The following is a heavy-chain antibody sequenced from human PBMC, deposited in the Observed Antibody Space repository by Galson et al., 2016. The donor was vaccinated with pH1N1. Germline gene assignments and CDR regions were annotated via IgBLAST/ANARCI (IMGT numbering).Heavy chain of an antibody. Sequence: PALVKPTQTLTLTCTFSGFSLSTSGMCVSWIRQPPGKALEWLALIDWDDDKYYRTSLKTRLTISKDTSKNQVVLTMTNMDPVDTATYYCARFMYGDYDLSLDVWAKGPRSPSP. J-gene: IGHJ6*02. CDR2: IDWDDDK. D-gene: IGHD4-17*01. V-gene: IGHV2-70*01. CDR1: GFSLSTSGMC. CDR3: ARFMYGDYDLSLDV.